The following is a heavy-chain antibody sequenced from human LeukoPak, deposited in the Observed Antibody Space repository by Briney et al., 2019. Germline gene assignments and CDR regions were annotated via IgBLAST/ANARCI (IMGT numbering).Heavy chain of an antibody. CDR1: GYTFTACY. CDR3: RYYYDSSNAVVNAFDI. CDR2: INPNSGGT. V-gene: IGHV1-2*02. J-gene: IGHJ3*02. D-gene: IGHD3-22*01. Sequence: ASVKVSCKASGYTFTACYMHWVRQAPGQGLEWMGWINPNSGGTNYAQKFQGRVTMTRDTSISTAYMELSRLRSDDTAVYYCRYYYDSSNAVVNAFDIWGQGTMVTVSS.